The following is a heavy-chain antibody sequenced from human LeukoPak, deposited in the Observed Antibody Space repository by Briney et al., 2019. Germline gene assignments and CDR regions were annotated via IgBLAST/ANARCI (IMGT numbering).Heavy chain of an antibody. CDR3: ARRTVGTIDY. Sequence: GGSLRLSCAASGFTFSSYWMHWVRQVPGKGLVWVSRINSDGSSTTYADAVKGRFTISRDNAKNTLYLQMNSLRAEDTAVYYCARRTVGTIDYWGQGTLVTVSS. J-gene: IGHJ4*02. D-gene: IGHD7-27*01. CDR1: GFTFSSYW. CDR2: INSDGSST. V-gene: IGHV3-74*01.